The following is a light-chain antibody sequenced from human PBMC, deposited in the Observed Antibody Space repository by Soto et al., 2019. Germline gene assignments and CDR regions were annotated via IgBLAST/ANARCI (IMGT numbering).Light chain of an antibody. CDR3: QQSNSITWT. CDR1: QDIDKF. J-gene: IGKJ1*01. V-gene: IGKV1-33*01. CDR2: DAS. Sequence: DIQMTQSPSSLSASVGDRVTITCQASQDIDKFLNWYQQKPGKPPKLLIDDASNLATGVPSRFSGRGSGTDFTFTISSLQPEDFATYSCQQSNSITWTFGQGTKVDIK.